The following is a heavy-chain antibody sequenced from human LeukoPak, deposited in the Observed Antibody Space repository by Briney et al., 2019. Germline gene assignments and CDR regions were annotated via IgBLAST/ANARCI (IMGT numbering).Heavy chain of an antibody. V-gene: IGHV3-7*01. J-gene: IGHJ5*02. Sequence: GGSLRLSCAASGFTFSSYEMNWVRQAPGKGLEWVATIKQDGSEIYYVDSVKGRFTISRDNAKNTLNLQMNSLRAEDTAVYYCARDLGQYYDTSDNWFDPWGQGTLVTVSS. CDR1: GFTFSSYE. D-gene: IGHD3-22*01. CDR2: IKQDGSEI. CDR3: ARDLGQYYDTSDNWFDP.